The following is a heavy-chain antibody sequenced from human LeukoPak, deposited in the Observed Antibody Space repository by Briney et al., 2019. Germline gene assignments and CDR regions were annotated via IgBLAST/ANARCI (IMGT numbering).Heavy chain of an antibody. Sequence: ASVKVSCKASGGTFSSYAISWVRQAPGQGLEWMGRIIPIFGIANYAQKFQGRVTITADKSTSTAYMELSSLRSEDTAVYYCASEFTADSGGYYYGDAFDIWGQGTMVTVSS. CDR2: IIPIFGIA. J-gene: IGHJ3*02. V-gene: IGHV1-69*04. CDR3: ASEFTADSGGYYYGDAFDI. D-gene: IGHD3-22*01. CDR1: GGTFSSYA.